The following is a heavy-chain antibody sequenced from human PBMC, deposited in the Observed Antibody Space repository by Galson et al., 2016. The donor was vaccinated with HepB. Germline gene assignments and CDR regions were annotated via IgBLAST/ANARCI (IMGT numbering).Heavy chain of an antibody. CDR3: GRHGGFDY. D-gene: IGHD3-16*01. J-gene: IGHJ4*02. Sequence: SLRLSCAASGFSFSNSGMSWVRQAPGRGLEWVSGITRSGDATHSADFVKGRFTISRDNSKNTLYLYMNNLTAGDTAIYYCGRHGGFDYCGQVALVTVSS. CDR2: ITRSGDAT. CDR1: GFSFSNSG. V-gene: IGHV3-23*01.